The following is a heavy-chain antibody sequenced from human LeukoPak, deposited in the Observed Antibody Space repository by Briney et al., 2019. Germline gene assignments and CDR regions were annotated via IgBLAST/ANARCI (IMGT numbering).Heavy chain of an antibody. CDR1: GGSISSYY. V-gene: IGHV4-59*12. CDR3: ARQGENYYDSSGSIT. Sequence: SETLSPTCTVSGGSISSYYWSWLRQPPGKGLEWIGYIYYSGSTNYNPSLKSRVTISVDTSKNQFSLKLSSVTAADTAVYYCARQGENYYDSSGSITWGQRTLVTVSS. CDR2: IYYSGST. D-gene: IGHD3-22*01. J-gene: IGHJ5*02.